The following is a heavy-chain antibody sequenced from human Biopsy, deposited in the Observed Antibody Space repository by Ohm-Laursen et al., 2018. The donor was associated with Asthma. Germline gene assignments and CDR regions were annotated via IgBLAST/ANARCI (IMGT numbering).Heavy chain of an antibody. CDR3: ARVLESSSWGPFYFFTLDV. Sequence: SLRLSCAASGFSFGDYFMTWVRQAPGKGLEWVASISSSGSTKYPSEPVLGRCTISRDNTQKSMSLELRSLRVEDTAIYYCARVLESSSWGPFYFFTLDVWGQETPVAVSS. CDR1: GFSFGDYF. D-gene: IGHD6-13*01. V-gene: IGHV3-11*01. CDR2: ISSSGSTK. J-gene: IGHJ6*02.